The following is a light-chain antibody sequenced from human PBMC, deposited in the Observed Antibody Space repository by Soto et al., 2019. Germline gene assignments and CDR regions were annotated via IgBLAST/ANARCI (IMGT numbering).Light chain of an antibody. CDR2: DAS. J-gene: IGKJ4*01. CDR1: QNISNY. V-gene: IGKV1-33*01. Sequence: EIQMTQSPSSLSASPGDRATITCKASQNISNYLNWYQQKPGKAPKLLIYDASNWDTGIPARFSGSGSGTDFTLTISSLQPEDIAVYYCQQYDNLPYTFGGGTKVEIK. CDR3: QQYDNLPYT.